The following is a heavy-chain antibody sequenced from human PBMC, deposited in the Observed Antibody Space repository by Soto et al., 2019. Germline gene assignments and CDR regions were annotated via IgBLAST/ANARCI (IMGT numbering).Heavy chain of an antibody. V-gene: IGHV1-8*01. D-gene: IGHD2-15*01. Sequence: QVQLVQSGAEVKKPGASVKVSCKASGYTFTSYDINWVRQGTGQGLERMGWMNSNSGNTGYAQKSQGKATTTSNTSISTANMELSTLRSGATAVYYCARQKVDASECWGQGTLVTVSS. CDR2: MNSNSGNT. J-gene: IGHJ4*02. CDR1: GYTFTSYD. CDR3: ARQKVDASEC.